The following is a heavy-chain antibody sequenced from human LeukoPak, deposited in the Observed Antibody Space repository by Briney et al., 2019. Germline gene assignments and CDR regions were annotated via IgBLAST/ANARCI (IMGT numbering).Heavy chain of an antibody. J-gene: IGHJ6*03. CDR2: IKQDGSEK. CDR3: ARDTLDLSIWGWPNYYYYYMDV. V-gene: IGHV3-7*01. D-gene: IGHD2-21*01. Sequence: GGSLRLSCAASGFTFSSYWMSWVRQAPGKGLEWVANIKQDGSEKYYVDSVKGRFTISRDNAKNSLYLQMNSLRAEDTAVYYCARDTLDLSIWGWPNYYYYYMDVWGKGTTVTVSS. CDR1: GFTFSSYW.